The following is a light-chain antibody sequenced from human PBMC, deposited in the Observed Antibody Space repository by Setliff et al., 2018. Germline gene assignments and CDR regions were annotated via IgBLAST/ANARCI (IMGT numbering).Light chain of an antibody. CDR3: GSYAGYNNFYV. Sequence: QSALAQPPSASGSPGQSVTISRTGTSSDVGGYNRVSWYQQYPGKAPKVMIYEVTKRPSGVPDRFSGSKSGNTASLTVSGLQAEDEGDYYCGSYAGYNNFYVFGTGTKVTVL. J-gene: IGLJ1*01. CDR2: EVT. CDR1: SSDVGGYNR. V-gene: IGLV2-8*01.